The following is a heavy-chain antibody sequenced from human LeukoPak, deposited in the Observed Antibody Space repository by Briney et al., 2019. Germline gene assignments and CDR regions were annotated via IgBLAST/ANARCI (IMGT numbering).Heavy chain of an antibody. CDR1: RFTFSSYW. J-gene: IGHJ6*03. CDR3: ARVTRYDILTGYYNYYYYYMDV. D-gene: IGHD3-9*01. Sequence: PGGSLRLSCAASRFTFSSYWMSWVRQAPGKGLEWVANIKQDGTEKYYVDSVKGRFTISRDNAKNSLYLQMNSLRAEDTAVYYCARVTRYDILTGYYNYYYYYMDVWGKGTTVTVSS. V-gene: IGHV3-7*01. CDR2: IKQDGTEK.